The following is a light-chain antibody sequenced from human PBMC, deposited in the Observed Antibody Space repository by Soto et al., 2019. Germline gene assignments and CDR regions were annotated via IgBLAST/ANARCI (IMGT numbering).Light chain of an antibody. Sequence: DIVMTQSPDSLAVSLGERATINCKSSQRVLYSSKNKNDLAWYQQKPGQPPKLLIYWASTRESGVPDRFSGSGSGTDFTLTISSLQAEDGAVYYCQQYYSTLYTFGQGTKLEIK. CDR3: QQYYSTLYT. J-gene: IGKJ2*01. V-gene: IGKV4-1*01. CDR2: WAS. CDR1: QRVLYSSKNKND.